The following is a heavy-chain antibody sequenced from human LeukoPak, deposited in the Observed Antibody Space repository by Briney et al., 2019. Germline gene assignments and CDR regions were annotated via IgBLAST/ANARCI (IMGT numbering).Heavy chain of an antibody. J-gene: IGHJ4*02. Sequence: SETLSLTCTVSGGSISSSSYYWGWIRQPPGKGREWIGSIYYSGSTYYNPSLKSRVTISVDTSKNQFSLKLSSVTAADTAVYYCARHVGTLCDWFIDYWGQGTLVTVSS. CDR2: IYYSGST. CDR1: GGSISSSSYY. V-gene: IGHV4-39*01. CDR3: ARHVGTLCDWFIDY. D-gene: IGHD3-9*01.